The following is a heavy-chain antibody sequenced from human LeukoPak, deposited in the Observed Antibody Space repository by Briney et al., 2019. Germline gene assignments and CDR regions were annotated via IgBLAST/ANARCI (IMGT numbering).Heavy chain of an antibody. J-gene: IGHJ4*02. V-gene: IGHV4-59*01. CDR2: IYYSGST. CDR3: ARTLIEYSSSYFGY. CDR1: GGSISSYY. Sequence: SETLSLTCTVSGGSISSYYWSWIRQPPGKGLEWIGYIYYSGSTNYNPSLKSRVTISVDTSKNQFSLKLSSVTAADTAVYYCARTLIEYSSSYFGYRGQGTLVTVSS. D-gene: IGHD6-6*01.